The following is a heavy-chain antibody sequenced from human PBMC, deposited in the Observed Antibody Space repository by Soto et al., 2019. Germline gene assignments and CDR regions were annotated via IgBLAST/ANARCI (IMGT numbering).Heavy chain of an antibody. CDR1: GYSFTSYW. Sequence: HGESLKISCKGSGYSFTSYWIGWVRQMPGKGLEWMGIIYPGDSDTRYSPSFQGQVTISADKSISTAYLQWSSLKASDTAMYYCASAITMVRGVIRSDYYYYGMDVWGQGTTVTVSS. V-gene: IGHV5-51*01. CDR3: ASAITMVRGVIRSDYYYYGMDV. CDR2: IYPGDSDT. J-gene: IGHJ6*02. D-gene: IGHD3-10*01.